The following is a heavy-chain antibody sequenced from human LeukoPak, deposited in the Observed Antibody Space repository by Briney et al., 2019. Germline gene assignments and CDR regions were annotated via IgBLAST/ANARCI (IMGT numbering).Heavy chain of an antibody. V-gene: IGHV3-30*02. CDR3: AKDKSIAARTGYFDY. J-gene: IGHJ4*02. Sequence: PEGSLRLSCAASGFSFTNYGMHWVRQAPGKGLEWVAFIRNDGGKTHYVDSVKGRFTISRDNSKNTLYLQMNSLRAEDTAVYYCAKDKSIAARTGYFDYWGQGTLVTV. D-gene: IGHD6-6*01. CDR1: GFSFTNYG. CDR2: IRNDGGKT.